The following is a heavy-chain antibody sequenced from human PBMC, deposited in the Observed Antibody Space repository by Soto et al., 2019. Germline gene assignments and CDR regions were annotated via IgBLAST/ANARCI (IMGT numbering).Heavy chain of an antibody. D-gene: IGHD5-12*01. CDR3: ARDDSGRGWFDP. CDR2: IIPIFGTT. CDR1: GGTFSSYA. J-gene: IGHJ5*02. V-gene: IGHV1-69*01. Sequence: QVQLVQSGTEVKNPGSSVKVSCKASGGTFSSYAINWVRQAPGQRLEWMGGIIPIFGTTNSAQKFQGRVTITADESTSTAYMELRSLRSEDTAVYYCARDDSGRGWFDPWGQGTLVTVSS.